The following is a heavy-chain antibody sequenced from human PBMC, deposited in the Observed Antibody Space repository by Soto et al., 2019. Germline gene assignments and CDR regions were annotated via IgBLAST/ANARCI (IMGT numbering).Heavy chain of an antibody. Sequence: GGSLRLSCTTSGFTFADYVMTWVRQAPGKGLEWVSLIRSKAYGGTTEYAASVKGRFTISRDDYKTIAYLQMNSLKTEDTDVYYCTRKVDTDMPLGYNWFDPWGQGDLVTVSS. CDR2: IRSKAYGGTT. CDR1: GFTFADYV. V-gene: IGHV3-49*04. CDR3: TRKVDTDMPLGYNWFDP. J-gene: IGHJ5*02. D-gene: IGHD5-18*01.